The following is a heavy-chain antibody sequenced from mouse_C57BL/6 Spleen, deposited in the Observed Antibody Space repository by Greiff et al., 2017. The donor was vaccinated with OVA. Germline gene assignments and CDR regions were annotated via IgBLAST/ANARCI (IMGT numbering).Heavy chain of an antibody. CDR1: GYAFTNYL. Sequence: VKLQQSGAELVRPGTSVKVSCKASGYAFTNYLIEWVKQRPGQGLEWIGVINPGSGGTNYNEKFKGKATLTADKSSSTAYMQLSSLTSEDSAVYFCARYTMITNYFDYWGQGTTLTVSS. D-gene: IGHD2-4*01. CDR3: ARYTMITNYFDY. CDR2: INPGSGGT. J-gene: IGHJ2*01. V-gene: IGHV1-54*01.